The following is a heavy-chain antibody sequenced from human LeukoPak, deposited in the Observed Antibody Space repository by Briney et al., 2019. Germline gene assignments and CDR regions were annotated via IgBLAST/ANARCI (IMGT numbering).Heavy chain of an antibody. CDR1: GGSFSGYY. Sequence: SETLSLTCAVYGGSFSGYYWSWIRQPPGKGPEWIGEINHSGGTKYNPSLKSRVTISVDTSKNQFSLKLSSVTAADTAVYYCARASPSPGIAAAGPLDYWGQGTLVTVSS. CDR3: ARASPSPGIAAAGPLDY. D-gene: IGHD6-13*01. CDR2: INHSGGT. J-gene: IGHJ4*02. V-gene: IGHV4-34*01.